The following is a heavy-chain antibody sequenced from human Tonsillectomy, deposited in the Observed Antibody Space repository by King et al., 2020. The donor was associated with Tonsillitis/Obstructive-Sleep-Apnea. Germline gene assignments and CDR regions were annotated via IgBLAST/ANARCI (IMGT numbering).Heavy chain of an antibody. J-gene: IGHJ6*03. CDR3: ARDRGGTLPKVVYYMDV. V-gene: IGHV3-33*01. D-gene: IGHD4-23*01. Sequence: VQLVESGGGVVQPGRSLRLSCAASGFSFSTFGMHWVRQAPGKGLEWVAVIWYDGSTEYYGDSVKGRFTISRDNSKNTLYLQMNSLRAEDTTVYFCARDRGGTLPKVVYYMDVWGKGTTVTVSS. CDR1: GFSFSTFG. CDR2: IWYDGSTE.